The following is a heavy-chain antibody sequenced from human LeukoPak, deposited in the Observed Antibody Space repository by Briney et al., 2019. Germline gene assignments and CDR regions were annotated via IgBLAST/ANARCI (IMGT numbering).Heavy chain of an antibody. Sequence: SETLSLTCTVSGASIRNYYWSWIRRPAGKGLEWIGRIYSSGSTNYNPSLNSRVTMSVDTSKNQFSLKLSSVTAADTAVYYCARDTNSGSSSPRYYYYMDVWGKGTTVTVSS. CDR3: ARDTNSGSSSPRYYYYMDV. J-gene: IGHJ6*03. V-gene: IGHV4-4*07. CDR1: GASIRNYY. CDR2: IYSSGST. D-gene: IGHD6-6*01.